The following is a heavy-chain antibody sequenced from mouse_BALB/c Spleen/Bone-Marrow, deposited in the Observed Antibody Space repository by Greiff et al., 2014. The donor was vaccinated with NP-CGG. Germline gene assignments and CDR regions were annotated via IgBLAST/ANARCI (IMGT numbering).Heavy chain of an antibody. V-gene: IGHV1S137*01. Sequence: QVQLQQSGAELVRPGVSVKISCKGSGYTLTDYAIHWVKQSHAKSLEWIGLISGYYGDAIYNQKFKGKATMTVDKSSSTAYMDLARLTSEDSAIYYCARSGKVRNAMDYWGQGTSVTVPS. D-gene: IGHD2-14*01. CDR1: GYTLTDYA. CDR2: ISGYYGDA. J-gene: IGHJ4*01. CDR3: ARSGKVRNAMDY.